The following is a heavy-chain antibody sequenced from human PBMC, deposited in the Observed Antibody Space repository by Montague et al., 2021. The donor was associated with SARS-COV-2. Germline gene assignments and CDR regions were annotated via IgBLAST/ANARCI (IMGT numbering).Heavy chain of an antibody. D-gene: IGHD3-22*01. Sequence: SETLSLTCSVSGGSIRTSDYYWGWIRQSPGKGLEWIGTIDYSGYTYYKPSLKSRVTISLDTSKNQFYLRLNSVTAADTAVYYCVSPSMILVLWGQGTLVTVSS. V-gene: IGHV4-39*01. CDR1: GGSIRTSDYY. CDR3: VSPSMILVL. J-gene: IGHJ4*02. CDR2: IDYSGYT.